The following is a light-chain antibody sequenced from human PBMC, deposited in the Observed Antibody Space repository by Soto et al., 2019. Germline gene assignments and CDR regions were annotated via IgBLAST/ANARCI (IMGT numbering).Light chain of an antibody. Sequence: VLTQPASVSGSPGQSITISCTGTSSDVGNYNLVSWYQQHPDKAPKLMIYEDTERPSGVSDRFSGSKSGNTASLTISGLQAEDEADYYCCSYVRSSTLVFGGGTKLTVL. J-gene: IGLJ3*02. V-gene: IGLV2-23*01. CDR3: CSYVRSSTLV. CDR1: SSDVGNYNL. CDR2: EDT.